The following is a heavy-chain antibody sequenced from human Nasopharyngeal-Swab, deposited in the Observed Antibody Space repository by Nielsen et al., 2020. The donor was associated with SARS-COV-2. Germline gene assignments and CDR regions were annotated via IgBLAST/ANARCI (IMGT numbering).Heavy chain of an antibody. Sequence: ASVKVSCKASCYTFTRYGISWVRQPPGQGLEWMGWISAYNGNTNYAQKLQGRVTMTTDTSTSTAYMELRSLRSDDTAVYYCVRVGPRKWGDYYGMDVWGQGTTVTVSS. J-gene: IGHJ6*02. CDR3: VRVGPRKWGDYYGMDV. CDR1: CYTFTRYG. V-gene: IGHV1-18*01. CDR2: ISAYNGNT. D-gene: IGHD3-16*01.